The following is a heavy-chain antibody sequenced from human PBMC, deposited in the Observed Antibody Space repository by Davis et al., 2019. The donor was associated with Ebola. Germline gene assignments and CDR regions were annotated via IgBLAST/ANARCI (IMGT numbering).Heavy chain of an antibody. CDR3: AKDRTSGDGYWEFDH. V-gene: IGHV3-23*01. D-gene: IGHD5-24*01. Sequence: RGSLRLSCAASGFTFNLYAMTWVRQAPGKGLEWVSGLIGVNGNTYYADSVKGRFTISRDISKNTLFLQMNSLRVEDTALYYCAKDRTSGDGYWEFDHWGQGTLVTVSS. CDR2: LIGVNGNT. J-gene: IGHJ4*02. CDR1: GFTFNLYA.